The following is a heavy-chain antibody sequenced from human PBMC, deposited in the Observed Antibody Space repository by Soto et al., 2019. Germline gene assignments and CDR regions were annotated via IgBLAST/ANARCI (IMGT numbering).Heavy chain of an antibody. V-gene: IGHV4-31*03. CDR2: IYYSGST. D-gene: IGHD4-17*01. CDR3: ARSSQSTVTTCDY. Sequence: QVQLQESGPGLVKPSQTMSLTCTVSGGSISSGGYYWSWIRQHPGKGLEWIGYIYYSGSTYYNPSLKSRVTISVDTSKNQFSLKLSSVPAADTAVYYCARSSQSTVTTCDYWGQGTLVTVSS. J-gene: IGHJ4*02. CDR1: GGSISSGGYY.